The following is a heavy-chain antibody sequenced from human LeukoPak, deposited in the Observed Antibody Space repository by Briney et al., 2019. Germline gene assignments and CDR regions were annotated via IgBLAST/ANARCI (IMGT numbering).Heavy chain of an antibody. Sequence: SETLSLTCAVSGGSISSSDWWSWVRQPPGKGLERIGYIYYSGSTYYNPSLKSRVTISVDTSKNQFSLKLSSVTAADTAVYYCARDQPYYDSSGYYRGSFFDYWGQGTLVTVSS. CDR3: ARDQPYYDSSGYYRGSFFDY. V-gene: IGHV4-30-4*01. CDR2: IYYSGST. J-gene: IGHJ4*02. CDR1: GGSISSSDW. D-gene: IGHD3-22*01.